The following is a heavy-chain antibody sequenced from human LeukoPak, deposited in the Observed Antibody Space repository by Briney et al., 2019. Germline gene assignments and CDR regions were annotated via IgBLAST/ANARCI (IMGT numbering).Heavy chain of an antibody. Sequence: GGSLRLSCAASGFTPSSYAMHWVRQAPGKGLEWVAVISYDGSNKYYADSVKGRFTISRDNSKNTLYLQMNSLRAEDTAVYYCARSYSSGWSQNWYFDLWGRGTLVTVSS. J-gene: IGHJ2*01. D-gene: IGHD6-19*01. CDR1: GFTPSSYA. V-gene: IGHV3-30-3*01. CDR3: ARSYSSGWSQNWYFDL. CDR2: ISYDGSNK.